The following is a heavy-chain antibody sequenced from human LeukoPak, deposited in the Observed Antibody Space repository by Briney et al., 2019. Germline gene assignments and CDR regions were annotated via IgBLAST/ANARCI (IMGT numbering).Heavy chain of an antibody. V-gene: IGHV3-30*01. CDR2: ISYDGSNK. D-gene: IGHD2/OR15-2a*01. J-gene: IGHJ6*03. CDR1: GFTFSSYA. Sequence: GGSLRLSCAASGFTFSSYAMHWVRQAPGKGLEWVAVISYDGSNKYYADSVKGRFTISRDNSKNTLYLQMNSLRAEDTAVYYCARDGGEWPLSNYYYYMDVWGKGTTVTVSS. CDR3: ARDGGEWPLSNYYYYMDV.